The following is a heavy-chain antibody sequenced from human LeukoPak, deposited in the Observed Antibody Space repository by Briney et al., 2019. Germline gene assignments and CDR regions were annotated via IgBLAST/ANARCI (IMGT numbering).Heavy chain of an antibody. Sequence: GASVKVSCKASGYTFTSYGISWVRQAPGQGLEWMGWISAYNGNTNYAQKLRGRVTMTTDTSTSTAYMELRSLRSDDTAVYYCARDVYGSGSYYNWFDPWGQGTLVTVSS. D-gene: IGHD3-10*01. CDR1: GYTFTSYG. V-gene: IGHV1-18*01. CDR3: ARDVYGSGSYYNWFDP. J-gene: IGHJ5*02. CDR2: ISAYNGNT.